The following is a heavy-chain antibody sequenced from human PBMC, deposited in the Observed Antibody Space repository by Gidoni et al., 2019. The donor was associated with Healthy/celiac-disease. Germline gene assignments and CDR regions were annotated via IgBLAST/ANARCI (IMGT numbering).Heavy chain of an antibody. J-gene: IGHJ4*02. CDR2: IYYSGST. D-gene: IGHD3-10*01. Sequence: QLQLQESGPGLVKPSETLSLTCTVSGGSIRSSSYYWGWIRQPPGKGLEWIGSIYYSGSTYYNPSLKSRVTISVDTSKNQFSLKLSSVTAADTAVYYCARHPRGYYGSGMKGPSGYFDYWGQGTLVTVSS. CDR3: ARHPRGYYGSGMKGPSGYFDY. V-gene: IGHV4-39*01. CDR1: GGSIRSSSYY.